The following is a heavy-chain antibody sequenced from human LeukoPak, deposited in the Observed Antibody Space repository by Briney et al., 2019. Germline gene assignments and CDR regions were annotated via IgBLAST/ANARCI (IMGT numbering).Heavy chain of an antibody. Sequence: GGSLRLFCAATGFTFSSYAMRWVRHAPGQGLHWFSAMSGSGGSTYYAGSVKGRFTISRDNSKNTLYLKMNSLRAEDTAVYYCAKDSGGVAAAGSPYFQHWGQGTLVTVSS. D-gene: IGHD6-13*01. V-gene: IGHV3-23*01. CDR1: GFTFSSYA. CDR3: AKDSGGVAAAGSPYFQH. J-gene: IGHJ1*01. CDR2: MSGSGGST.